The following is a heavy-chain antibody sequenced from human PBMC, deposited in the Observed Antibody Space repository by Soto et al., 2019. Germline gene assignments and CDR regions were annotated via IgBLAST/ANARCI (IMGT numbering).Heavy chain of an antibody. D-gene: IGHD3-9*01. J-gene: IGHJ6*02. CDR2: ISYDGSNK. CDR3: AKAYFRQPSSVYYYYYYGMDV. V-gene: IGHV3-30*18. Sequence: GGSLRLSCAASGFTFSSYGMHWVRQAPGKGLEWVAVISYDGSNKYYADPVKGRFTISRDNSKNTLYLQMNSLRAEDTAVYYCAKAYFRQPSSVYYYYYYGMDVWGQGTTVTVS. CDR1: GFTFSSYG.